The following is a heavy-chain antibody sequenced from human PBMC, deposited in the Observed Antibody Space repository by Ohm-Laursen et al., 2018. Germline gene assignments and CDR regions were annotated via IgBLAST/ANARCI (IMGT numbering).Heavy chain of an antibody. CDR1: GGSISSGGYY. CDR3: ARQSPSRNYYDDSGYYGPFDF. D-gene: IGHD3-22*01. J-gene: IGHJ4*01. V-gene: IGHV4-30-4*08. CDR2: INHSGST. Sequence: SQTLSLTCTVSGGSISSGGYYWSWIRQPPGKGLEWIGEINHSGSTNYNPSLKSRITISVDTSKSQFSLKLSSVTAADTAVYYCARQSPSRNYYDDSGYYGPFDFWGQGTLVTVSS.